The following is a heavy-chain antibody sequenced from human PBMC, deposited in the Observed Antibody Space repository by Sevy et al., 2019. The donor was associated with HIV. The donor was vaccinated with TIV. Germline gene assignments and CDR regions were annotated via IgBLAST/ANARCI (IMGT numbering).Heavy chain of an antibody. J-gene: IGHJ5*01. Sequence: GGSLRLSCSASGFTFRSFSMHWVRQAPGKGLEWVAAIWYDGRTKQYADSVKGRFTIYRDNSKNMLSLEMNSLRAEDTGLYFCARDSARVIVPTAGFDSWGQGTVVTVSS. CDR1: GFTFRSFS. V-gene: IGHV3-33*01. CDR3: ARDSARVIVPTAGFDS. CDR2: IWYDGRTK. D-gene: IGHD1-1*01.